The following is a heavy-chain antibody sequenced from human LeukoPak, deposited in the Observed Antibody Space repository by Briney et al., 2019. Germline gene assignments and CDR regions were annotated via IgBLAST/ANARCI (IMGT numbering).Heavy chain of an antibody. V-gene: IGHV3-21*01. J-gene: IGHJ4*02. D-gene: IGHD3-22*01. CDR1: GFTFSSYS. CDR3: ARASYYDSSGYGY. Sequence: GGSLRLSCAASGFTFSSYSMNWVRQAPGKGLEWVSSITNSSSYIYYADSVKGRFTISRDNAKNSLYLQMNSLRAEDTAVYYCARASYYDSSGYGYWGQGTLVTVSS. CDR2: ITNSSSYI.